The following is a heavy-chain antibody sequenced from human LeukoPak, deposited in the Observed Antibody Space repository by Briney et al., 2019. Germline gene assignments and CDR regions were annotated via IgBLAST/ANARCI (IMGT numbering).Heavy chain of an antibody. J-gene: IGHJ3*02. CDR2: INSGSSYI. CDR1: GFIFSSYS. D-gene: IGHD3-22*01. V-gene: IGHV3-21*01. Sequence: PGGSLRLSCAASGFIFSSYSMNWVRQAPGKGLEWVSSINSGSSYIYYADSPKGRFTISRDNAKNSLYLQMNSLRAEDTAVYYCARDPTYYYDTSGSTSGIAGAFDIWGQGTMVTVSS. CDR3: ARDPTYYYDTSGSTSGIAGAFDI.